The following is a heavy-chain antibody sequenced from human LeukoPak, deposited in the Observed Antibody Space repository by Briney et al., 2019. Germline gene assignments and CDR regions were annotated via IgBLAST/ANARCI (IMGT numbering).Heavy chain of an antibody. CDR1: GGSISSSY. CDR2: IYTSGST. D-gene: IGHD1-26*01. V-gene: IGHV4-4*07. J-gene: IGHJ4*02. CDR3: ARLFGSYYYFDY. Sequence: SETLSLTCTVSGGSISSSYWNWIRQPAGKGLEWIGRIYTSGSTNCNSSLKSRVTMSVDTSRNQFSLKLSSVTAADTAVYYCARLFGSYYYFDYWGQGTLVTVSS.